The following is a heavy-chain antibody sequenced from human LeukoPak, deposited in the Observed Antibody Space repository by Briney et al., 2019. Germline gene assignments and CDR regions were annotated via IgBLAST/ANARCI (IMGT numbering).Heavy chain of an antibody. CDR2: VYYSGST. CDR1: SDSIRSYY. D-gene: IGHD3-3*01. CDR3: ASLPYYDFWSGYYTNWFDP. J-gene: IGHJ5*02. Sequence: RASETLSLTCTVSSDSIRSYYWGWIRQPPGKGLEWIGYVYYSGSTNYNPSLKSRVTISVDTSKNQFSLKLSSVTAADTAVYYCASLPYYDFWSGYYTNWFDPWGQGTLVTVSS. V-gene: IGHV4-59*12.